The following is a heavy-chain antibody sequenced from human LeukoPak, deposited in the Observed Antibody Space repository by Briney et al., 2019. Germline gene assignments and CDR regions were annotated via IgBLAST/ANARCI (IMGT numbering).Heavy chain of an antibody. CDR1: GFTFSTYE. Sequence: GGSLRLSCVASGFTFSTYEMNWVRQAPGQGLEWLSYISTSGTTTHYADSVKGRFTISRDDAQNSLYLQMNSLRVEDTAVYYCAKTGTTMSRNWYFDLWGRGTLVTVSS. D-gene: IGHD1-7*01. V-gene: IGHV3-48*03. CDR2: ISTSGTTT. J-gene: IGHJ2*01. CDR3: AKTGTTMSRNWYFDL.